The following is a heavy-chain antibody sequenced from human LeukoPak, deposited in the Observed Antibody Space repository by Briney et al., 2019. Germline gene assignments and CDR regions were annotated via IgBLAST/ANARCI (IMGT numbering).Heavy chain of an antibody. Sequence: PGGSLRLSCAASGFTFGEYGMSWVRQAPGKGLEWVSGITWNGGSTGYVDSVKGRFTISRDNAKNSLYLQMNSLRDEDTAFYHCARGVTTLSSYYSYHYMDVWGKGTTVTVSS. CDR1: GFTFGEYG. D-gene: IGHD4-17*01. CDR3: ARGVTTLSSYYSYHYMDV. V-gene: IGHV3-20*01. J-gene: IGHJ6*03. CDR2: ITWNGGST.